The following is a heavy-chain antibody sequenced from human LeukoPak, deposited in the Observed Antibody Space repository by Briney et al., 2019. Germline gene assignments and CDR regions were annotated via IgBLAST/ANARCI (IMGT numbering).Heavy chain of an antibody. CDR3: ARGASWPDY. CDR2: IYYSGST. J-gene: IGHJ4*02. CDR1: GGSISSYS. Sequence: SETLSLTCTVSGGSISSYSWTWIRQPPGKGLEWIGYIYYSGSTNYNPSLKSRVTISVDTSKNQFSLEVSSVTTADTAVYFCARGASWPDYWGQGTLVTVSS. V-gene: IGHV4-59*01. D-gene: IGHD6-13*01.